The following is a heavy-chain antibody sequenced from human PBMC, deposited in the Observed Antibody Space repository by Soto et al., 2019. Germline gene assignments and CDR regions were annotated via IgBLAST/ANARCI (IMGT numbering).Heavy chain of an antibody. V-gene: IGHV1-2*02. J-gene: IGHJ4*02. CDR1: GFSFTAYF. CDR3: AREYTSGSSPFGF. D-gene: IGHD3-22*01. Sequence: ASVKVSCKASGFSFTAYFMHWVRQAPGQGLEWVGWINPSSGTTKYGKKFQGRVTVTRDTSINTLYMDLKRLTSDDTAVYFCAREYTSGSSPFGFWGQGSLVTGSS. CDR2: INPSSGTT.